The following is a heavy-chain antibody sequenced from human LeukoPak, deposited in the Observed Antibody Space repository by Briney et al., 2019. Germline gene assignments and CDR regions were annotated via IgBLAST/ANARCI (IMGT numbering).Heavy chain of an antibody. CDR3: ASTTTVTTARFDY. CDR2: INPSGGTT. CDR1: GYTFSSYY. V-gene: IGHV1-46*01. D-gene: IGHD4-11*01. J-gene: IGHJ4*02. Sequence: GASVKVSCKASGYTFSSYYVHWVRQAPGQGLEWMGIINPSGGTTSYAQKFQGRVTMTRDTSTSTIYLELISLRSDDTAVYYCASTTTVTTARFDYWGQGTLVTVSS.